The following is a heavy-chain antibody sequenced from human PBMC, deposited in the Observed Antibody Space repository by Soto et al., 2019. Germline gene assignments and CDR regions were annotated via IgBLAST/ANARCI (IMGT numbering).Heavy chain of an antibody. CDR2: ISANGGGT. CDR3: AKCHDSTYGEGY. CDR1: GFTFSSHV. Sequence: EVQVLESGGGLVQPGGSLRLSCVGSGFTFSSHVMTWVRQAPGKGLEWVSAISANGGGTYYAESVIGPFTISRDNSRNTLSLQMRSLRAEDTAVYYCAKCHDSTYGEGYWGQGTLVTVSS. D-gene: IGHD3-10*01. J-gene: IGHJ4*02. V-gene: IGHV3-23*01.